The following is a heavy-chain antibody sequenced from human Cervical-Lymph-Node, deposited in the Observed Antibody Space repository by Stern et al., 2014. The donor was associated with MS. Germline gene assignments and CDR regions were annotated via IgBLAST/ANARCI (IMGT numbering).Heavy chain of an antibody. J-gene: IGHJ4*02. Sequence: EVQLVESGGGLIQPGGSLRLSCAVSGFTVSSNYMSWVRQAPGKGLEWVSVLYSGGSTYYADSVKGRFTISRDNSKNTLYLQMNSLRAEDTAVYYCARGGAVTTSDYYLDYWGQGILVTVSS. CDR2: LYSGGST. CDR1: GFTVSSNY. V-gene: IGHV3-53*01. D-gene: IGHD4-17*01. CDR3: ARGGAVTTSDYYLDY.